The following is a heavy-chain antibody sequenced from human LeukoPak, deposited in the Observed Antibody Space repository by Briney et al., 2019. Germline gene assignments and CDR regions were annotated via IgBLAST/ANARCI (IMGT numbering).Heavy chain of an antibody. J-gene: IGHJ4*02. D-gene: IGHD4-23*01. CDR3: AKGGDYGGNSYYFDY. Sequence: GGSLRLSCAASGFTFDDYAMHWVRQAPGNGLEWVSGIGCNSGSIGYADSVKGRFTISRDNAKNSLYLQMNSLRAEDTTLYYCAKGGDYGGNSYYFDYWGQGTLVTVSS. CDR2: IGCNSGSI. V-gene: IGHV3-9*01. CDR1: GFTFDDYA.